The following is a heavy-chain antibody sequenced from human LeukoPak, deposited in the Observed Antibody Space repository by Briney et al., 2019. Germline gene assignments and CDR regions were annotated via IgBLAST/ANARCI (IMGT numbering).Heavy chain of an antibody. V-gene: IGHV3-7*01. CDR3: ARLKDDVTKLDY. J-gene: IGHJ4*02. D-gene: IGHD2-8*01. CDR2: INQGGSRL. Sequence: PGGSLRLSCAGSGFTFGRYWMSWVRQALGKGLEWVASINQGGSRLHYLDSVTGRFIISRDDAQNSLFLQMTRLRVDDTAVYYCARLKDDVTKLDYWGQGTLVSVSS. CDR1: GFTFGRYW.